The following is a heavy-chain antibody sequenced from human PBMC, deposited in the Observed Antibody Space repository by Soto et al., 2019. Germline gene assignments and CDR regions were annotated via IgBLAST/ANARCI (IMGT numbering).Heavy chain of an antibody. Sequence: PSETLSLTCTVSGGSISSYYWSWIRQPPGKGLEWIGYIYYSGSTNYNPSLKSRVTISVDTSKNQFSLKLSSVTAADTAVYYCARDSSGYHAFDIWGQGTMVTVS. V-gene: IGHV4-59*01. CDR3: ARDSSGYHAFDI. D-gene: IGHD3-22*01. CDR2: IYYSGST. J-gene: IGHJ3*02. CDR1: GGSISSYY.